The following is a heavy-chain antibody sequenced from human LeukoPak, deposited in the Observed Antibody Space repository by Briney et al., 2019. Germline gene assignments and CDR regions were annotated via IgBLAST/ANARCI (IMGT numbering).Heavy chain of an antibody. Sequence: GGSLRLSCAASGFTFSSYWMSWVRQAPGKGLEWVANIKQDGSEKYYVDSVKGRLTISRDNAKNSLYLQMNSLRAEDTAVYYCARELVDDYGDSDYWGQGTLVTVSS. D-gene: IGHD4-17*01. CDR2: IKQDGSEK. CDR3: ARELVDDYGDSDY. V-gene: IGHV3-7*01. J-gene: IGHJ4*02. CDR1: GFTFSSYW.